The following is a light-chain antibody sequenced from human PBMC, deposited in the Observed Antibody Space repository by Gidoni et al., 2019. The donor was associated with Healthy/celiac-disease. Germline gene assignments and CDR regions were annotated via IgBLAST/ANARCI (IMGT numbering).Light chain of an antibody. V-gene: IGLV1-44*01. CDR2: SNN. CDR3: AAWDDSLNGVV. J-gene: IGLJ2*01. CDR1: SSNIGSNT. Sequence: QSVLTPPPSASRTPGQGVTISCSGSSSNIGSNTVNWYQQLPGTAPKLLIYSNNQRPSGVPDRFSGSKSGTSASLAISGLQSEDEADYYCAAWDDSLNGVVFGGGTKLTVL.